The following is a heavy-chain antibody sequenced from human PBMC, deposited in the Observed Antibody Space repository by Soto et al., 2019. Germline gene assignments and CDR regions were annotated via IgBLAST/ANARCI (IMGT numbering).Heavy chain of an antibody. V-gene: IGHV4-59*01. CDR1: GGSISSYY. Sequence: PSETLSLTCTVSGGSISSYYCSGIRQPPGKGLEWIGYIYYSGSTNYNPSLKSRVTISVDTSKNQFSLKLSSVTAADTAVYYCVCGSSSRNYYFDYWGQGTLVTVSS. J-gene: IGHJ4*02. CDR3: VCGSSSRNYYFDY. CDR2: IYYSGST. D-gene: IGHD6-13*01.